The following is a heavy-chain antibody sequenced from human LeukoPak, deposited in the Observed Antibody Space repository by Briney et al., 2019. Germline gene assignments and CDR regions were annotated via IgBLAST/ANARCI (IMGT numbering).Heavy chain of an antibody. CDR1: GFTFSSYA. J-gene: IGHJ4*02. CDR2: ISGSGGST. Sequence: GGSLRLSCAASGFTFSSYAMSWVRQAPGKGLEWVSAISGSGGSTYYAASVKGRFTISRDNSKNTLYLQMNSLRAEDTAVYYCAKDLYYDSSGYGTPMDYWGQGTLVTVSS. CDR3: AKDLYYDSSGYGTPMDY. D-gene: IGHD3-22*01. V-gene: IGHV3-23*01.